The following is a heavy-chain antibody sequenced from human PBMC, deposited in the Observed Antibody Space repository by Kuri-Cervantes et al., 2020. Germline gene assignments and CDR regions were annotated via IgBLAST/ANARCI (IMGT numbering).Heavy chain of an antibody. J-gene: IGHJ3*02. CDR3: TTDPHTITFGGVPDNDAFDI. Sequence: GESLKISCAASGFTFSSYGMHWVRQAPGKGLEWVAVISYDGNKKYYADSVKGRFTISRDNSKNTLYLQMNSLKTEDTAVYYCTTDPHTITFGGVPDNDAFDIWGQGTMVTVSS. D-gene: IGHD3-16*01. CDR2: ISYDGNKK. CDR1: GFTFSSYG. V-gene: IGHV3-30*03.